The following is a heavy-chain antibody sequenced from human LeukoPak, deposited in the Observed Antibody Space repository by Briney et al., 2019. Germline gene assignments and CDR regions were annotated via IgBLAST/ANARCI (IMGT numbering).Heavy chain of an antibody. CDR1: GGSFSGYY. CDR2: INHSGST. Sequence: SETLSLTCAVYGGSFSGYYWSWIRQPPGKGLEWIGEINHSGSTNYNPSLKSRVTISVDTSKNQFSLKLSSVTAADTAVYYCARHVSGKLLWFGGVKGEFDYWGQGTLVTVSS. CDR3: ARHVSGKLLWFGGVKGEFDY. V-gene: IGHV4-34*01. J-gene: IGHJ4*02. D-gene: IGHD3-10*01.